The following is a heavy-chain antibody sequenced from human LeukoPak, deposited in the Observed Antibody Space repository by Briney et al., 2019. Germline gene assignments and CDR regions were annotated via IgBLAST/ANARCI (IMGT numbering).Heavy chain of an antibody. Sequence: SETLSLTCTVSGGSLNSYYWTWIRQPPGKGLEWIAYIYYSGSTNYNPSLKSRVTISLDTSKNQCSLKLSSVIAADTAVYYCAIYGPQGGMSHYWGQGTLVTVSS. V-gene: IGHV4-59*01. CDR2: IYYSGST. J-gene: IGHJ4*02. CDR3: AIYGPQGGMSHY. CDR1: GGSLNSYY. D-gene: IGHD4-17*01.